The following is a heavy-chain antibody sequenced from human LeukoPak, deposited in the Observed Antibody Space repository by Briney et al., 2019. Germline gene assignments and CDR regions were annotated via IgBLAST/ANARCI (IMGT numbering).Heavy chain of an antibody. CDR1: GYTFTSYD. V-gene: IGHV1-8*01. D-gene: IGHD3-3*01. Sequence: ASVKVSCKASGYTFTSYDINWVRQATGQGLEWMGWMNPNSGNTGYAQKFRGRVTMTRNTSISTAYMELSSLRSEDTAVYYCARGRYDFWSGYYEVVRRDWFDPWGQGTLVTVSS. CDR2: MNPNSGNT. J-gene: IGHJ5*02. CDR3: ARGRYDFWSGYYEVVRRDWFDP.